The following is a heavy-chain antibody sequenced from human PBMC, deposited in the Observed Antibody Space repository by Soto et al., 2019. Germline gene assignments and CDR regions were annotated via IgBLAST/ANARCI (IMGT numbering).Heavy chain of an antibody. J-gene: IGHJ6*02. Sequence: QVQLVESGGGVVQPGWSLRLSCAASGVTFSSYGMHWVRQAPGKGLEWVAVISYDGSNKYYADSVKGRFTISRDNSQSTLFLQMNSLRAEDTAVYYCAKDTRYCGGDCYAYYFYYGMDVWGQGTTVTVSS. D-gene: IGHD2-21*02. V-gene: IGHV3-30*18. CDR3: AKDTRYCGGDCYAYYFYYGMDV. CDR2: ISYDGSNK. CDR1: GVTFSSYG.